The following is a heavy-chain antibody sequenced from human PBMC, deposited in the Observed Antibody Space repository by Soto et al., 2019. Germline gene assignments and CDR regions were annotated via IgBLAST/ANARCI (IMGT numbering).Heavy chain of an antibody. Sequence: SVKVSCKALGNAFAYRYLHWVRQAPGQALEWMGWITPFSGDVHYAQKFQERVTITRDRSINTAYMRMSSLRSEDTAMYYCASGGAGSGPFTWELPDHWGQGTLVTVSS. CDR3: ASGGAGSGPFTWELPDH. V-gene: IGHV1-45*02. D-gene: IGHD1-26*01. CDR2: ITPFSGDV. J-gene: IGHJ4*02. CDR1: GNAFAYRY.